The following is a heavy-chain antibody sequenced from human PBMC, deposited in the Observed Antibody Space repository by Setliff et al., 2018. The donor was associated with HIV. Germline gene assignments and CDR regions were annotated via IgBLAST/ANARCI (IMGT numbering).Heavy chain of an antibody. CDR3: ARQVGSQYSYWAYYFDS. J-gene: IGHJ4*02. D-gene: IGHD5-18*01. CDR2: LYHSGTN. Sequence: SETLSLTCAVSGYSISSGYFWGWIRQPPGKGLEWIGSLYHSGTNFYNPSLKSRVTISLDASTNRFSLKLNSVTAADTAIYYCARQVGSQYSYWAYYFDSWGQGALVTVSS. V-gene: IGHV4-38-2*01. CDR1: GYSISSGYF.